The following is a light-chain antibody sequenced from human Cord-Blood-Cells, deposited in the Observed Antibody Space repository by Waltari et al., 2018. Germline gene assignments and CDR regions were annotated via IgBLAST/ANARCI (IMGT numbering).Light chain of an antibody. CDR1: QDISNY. J-gene: IGKJ2*01. CDR2: DAS. V-gene: IGKV1-33*01. CDR3: QQYDNLYT. Sequence: DIQMTQSPSSVSASVGDRVTITCQASQDISNYLNWYQQKPGKAPKLLIYDASNLETGVPSRFSGSGSGTDFTFTISSLQPEDIATYYCQQYDNLYTFGQGTKLEIK.